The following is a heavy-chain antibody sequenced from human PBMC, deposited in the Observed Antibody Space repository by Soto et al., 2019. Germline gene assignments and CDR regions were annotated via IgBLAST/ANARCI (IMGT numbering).Heavy chain of an antibody. Sequence: PGGSLRLSCAASGFTFSSYSMNWVRQAPGKGLEWVSYYVDSVKGRFTISRDNAKNSLYLQLNALRAEDTAVYYCAIGHWLGKWGQGTLVTVSS. V-gene: IGHV3-48*04. D-gene: IGHD6-19*01. J-gene: IGHJ4*02. CDR3: AIGHWLGK. CDR1: GFTFSSYS.